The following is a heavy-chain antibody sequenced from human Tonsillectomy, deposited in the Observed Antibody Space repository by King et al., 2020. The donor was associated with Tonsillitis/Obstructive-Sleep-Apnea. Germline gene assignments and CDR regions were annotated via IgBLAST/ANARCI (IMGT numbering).Heavy chain of an antibody. CDR1: GFTFSSYE. CDR2: ISSSGSSI. D-gene: IGHD3-3*01. J-gene: IGHJ4*02. CDR3: ARDTRVLVTMKGRNDY. Sequence: QLVQSGGGLVQPGGSLRLSCAASGFTFSSYEMNWVRQAPGKGLEWVSYISSSGSSIYYADVVKGRFTISRDNAKTSLYLQMNRLKAEDTAIYYCARDTRVLVTMKGRNDYWGQGTLVTGSS. V-gene: IGHV3-48*03.